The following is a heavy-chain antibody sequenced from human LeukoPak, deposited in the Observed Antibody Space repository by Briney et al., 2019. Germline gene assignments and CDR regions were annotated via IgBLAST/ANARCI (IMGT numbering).Heavy chain of an antibody. V-gene: IGHV1-69*02. CDR2: IIPILGIA. CDR1: GGTFSSYT. CDR3: AALYYYDSSGYYPIDY. D-gene: IGHD3-22*01. J-gene: IGHJ4*02. Sequence: SVKVSCEASGGTFSSYTISWVRQAPGQGLEWMGRIIPILGIANYAQKFQGRVTITADKSTSTAYMELSSLRSEDTAVYYCAALYYYDSSGYYPIDYWGQGTLVTVSS.